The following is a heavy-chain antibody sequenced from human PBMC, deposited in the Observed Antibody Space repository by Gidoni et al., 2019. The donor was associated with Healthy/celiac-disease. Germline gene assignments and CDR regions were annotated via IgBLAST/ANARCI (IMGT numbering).Heavy chain of an antibody. CDR1: GFTFSSYW. V-gene: IGHV3-7*01. J-gene: IGHJ6*03. Sequence: SCAASGFTFSSYWMSWVRQAPGKGLEWVANIKQDGSEKYYVDSVKGRFTISRDNAKNSLYLQMNSLRAEDTAVYYCARIMRLDPHQYQLLYYYYYMDVWGKGTTVTVSS. D-gene: IGHD2-2*01. CDR3: ARIMRLDPHQYQLLYYYYYMDV. CDR2: IKQDGSEK.